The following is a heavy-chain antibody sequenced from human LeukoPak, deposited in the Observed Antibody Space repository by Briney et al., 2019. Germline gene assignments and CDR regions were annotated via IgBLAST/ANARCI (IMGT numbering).Heavy chain of an antibody. CDR2: ISWNSGSI. CDR3: AKASDGSGSYYNNWFDP. J-gene: IGHJ5*02. D-gene: IGHD3-10*01. CDR1: GFTFDDYA. Sequence: GRSLRLSCAASGFTFDDYAKHWVRQAPGKGLEWVSGISWNSGSIGYADSVKGRFTISRDNAKNSLYLQMNSLRAEDTALYYCAKASDGSGSYYNNWFDPWGQGTLVTVSS. V-gene: IGHV3-9*01.